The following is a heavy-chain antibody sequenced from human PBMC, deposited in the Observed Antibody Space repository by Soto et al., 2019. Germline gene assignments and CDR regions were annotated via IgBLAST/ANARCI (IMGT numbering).Heavy chain of an antibody. V-gene: IGHV1-46*01. J-gene: IGHJ6*01. Sequence: ASVKVSCKASGYTFTSYYMHWVRQAPGQGREWRGIINPSCGSTSYAQKFQGRVTMTRDKSTSTVYMELSSLRSEDTAVYYCARGGSRDGYNFRYYYHYGMDVSGQGRTVPV. D-gene: IGHD5-12*01. CDR2: INPSCGST. CDR1: GYTFTSYY. CDR3: ARGGSRDGYNFRYYYHYGMDV.